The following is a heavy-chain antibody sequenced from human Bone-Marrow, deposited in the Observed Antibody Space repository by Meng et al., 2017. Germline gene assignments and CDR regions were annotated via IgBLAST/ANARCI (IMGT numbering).Heavy chain of an antibody. Sequence: GSLRLSCAVYGGSFSGYYWSWIRQLPGKGLGWIGEINHSGSTNYNPSLKSRVTISVDTSKNQFSLKLSSVTAADTAVYYCARGLVLRYFDWLLGGPPDYWGQGTLVTVSS. V-gene: IGHV4-34*01. CDR3: ARGLVLRYFDWLLGGPPDY. CDR1: GGSFSGYY. D-gene: IGHD3-9*01. CDR2: INHSGST. J-gene: IGHJ4*02.